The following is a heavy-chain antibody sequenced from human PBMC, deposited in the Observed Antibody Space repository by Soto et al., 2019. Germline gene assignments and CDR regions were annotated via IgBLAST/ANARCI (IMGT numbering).Heavy chain of an antibody. CDR3: ARQNCGNNPYYFDY. J-gene: IGHJ4*02. CDR1: GGTFSSYA. D-gene: IGHD5-18*01. CDR2: IIPIFGTA. Sequence: QVQLVQSGAEVKKPGSSVKVSCKASGGTFSSYAISWVRQAPGQGLEWMGGIIPIFGTANYAQKFQGRVTITADESTSTDYMELSSLRSEDTAVYYCARQNCGNNPYYFDYWCQGTLVTVSS. V-gene: IGHV1-69*01.